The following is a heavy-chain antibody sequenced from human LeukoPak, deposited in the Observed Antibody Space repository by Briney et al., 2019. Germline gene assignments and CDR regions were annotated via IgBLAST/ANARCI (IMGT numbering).Heavy chain of an antibody. D-gene: IGHD3-9*01. V-gene: IGHV4-34*01. J-gene: IGHJ4*02. CDR1: GGSFSGYY. Sequence: SETLSLTCAVYGGSFSGYYWSWIRQPPGKGLEWIGEINHSGSTNYNPSLKSRVTISVDTSKNHFSLNLSSVTASDTAVYYCARAFDRQSFDIWGQGTLVTVSS. CDR3: ARAFDRQSFDI. CDR2: INHSGST.